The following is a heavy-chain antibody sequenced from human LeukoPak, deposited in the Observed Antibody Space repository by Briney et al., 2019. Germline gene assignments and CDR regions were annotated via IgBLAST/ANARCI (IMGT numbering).Heavy chain of an antibody. CDR3: ARDSAPYCGSDCYFDY. J-gene: IGHJ4*01. Sequence: GRSLRLSCAASGFXFSRFGIHWVRKAPGKGLEWEAVIWFDGSSTYYADSVKGRFTISRDNSKNMLYLQMNSLRVEDTGVYFCARDSAPYCGSDCYFDYWGHGTLVTVSS. CDR1: GFXFSRFG. D-gene: IGHD2-21*02. V-gene: IGHV3-33*01. CDR2: IWFDGSST.